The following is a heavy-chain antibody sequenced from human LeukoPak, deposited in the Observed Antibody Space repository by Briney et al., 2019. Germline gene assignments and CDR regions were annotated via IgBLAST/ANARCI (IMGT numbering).Heavy chain of an antibody. Sequence: GGSLRLSCAASGFTVSSNQMRWVRQAPGKRLEWVSVIYSGGTTYNIDDVKGRFTISRDNYKNTLYLQMNSLRAEDTAVYYCGGFLATIEGGFDYWGQGTLVTVSS. CDR1: GFTVSSNQ. V-gene: IGHV3-66*02. J-gene: IGHJ4*02. CDR2: IYSGGTT. CDR3: GGFLATIEGGFDY. D-gene: IGHD5-12*01.